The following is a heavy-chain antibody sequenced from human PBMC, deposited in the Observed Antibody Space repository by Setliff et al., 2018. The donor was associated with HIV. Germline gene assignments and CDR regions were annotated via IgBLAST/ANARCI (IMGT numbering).Heavy chain of an antibody. J-gene: IGHJ4*02. CDR3: AAFFVTPLTTQDF. Sequence: SETLSLTCAVSGGSISSGDYYWNWIRQSPGKGLEWIGSIYYSGNTNYNPSLKSRVTISIDTSTNQFSLKVSSVTAADTAIYYCAAFFVTPLTTQDFWGQGTLVTVSS. CDR1: GGSISSGDYY. V-gene: IGHV4-61*08. CDR2: IYYSGNT. D-gene: IGHD4-17*01.